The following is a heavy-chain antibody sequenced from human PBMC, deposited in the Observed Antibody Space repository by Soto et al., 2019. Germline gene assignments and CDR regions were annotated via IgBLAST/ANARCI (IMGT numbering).Heavy chain of an antibody. CDR2: ISWNSGSI. D-gene: IGHD3-10*01. CDR1: GFTFDDYA. Sequence: EVQLVESGGGLVQPGRSLRLSCAASGFTFDDYAMHWVRQAPGKGLEWVSGISWNSGSIGYADSVKGRFTISRDNAKNSLYLQMNSLRAEDTALYYCARTQLGLTDSGWAFDIWGQGTMVTVSS. J-gene: IGHJ3*02. V-gene: IGHV3-9*01. CDR3: ARTQLGLTDSGWAFDI.